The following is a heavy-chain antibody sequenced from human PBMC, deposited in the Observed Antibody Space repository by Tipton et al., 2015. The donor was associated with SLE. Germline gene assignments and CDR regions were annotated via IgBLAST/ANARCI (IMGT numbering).Heavy chain of an antibody. CDR1: GGSISSGGYS. Sequence: LRLSCAVSGGSISSGGYSWSWLRKPPGKGLEWIGYIYNSGSTYYNPSLKSRVTISVDRSKNQFSLKLSSVTAADTAVYYCARGPYSSSWYYFDYWGQGTLVTVSS. J-gene: IGHJ4*02. V-gene: IGHV4-30-2*01. D-gene: IGHD6-13*01. CDR2: IYNSGST. CDR3: ARGPYSSSWYYFDY.